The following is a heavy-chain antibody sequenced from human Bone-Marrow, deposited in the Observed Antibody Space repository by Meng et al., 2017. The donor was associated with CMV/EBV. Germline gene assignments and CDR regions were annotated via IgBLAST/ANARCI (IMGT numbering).Heavy chain of an antibody. CDR1: GYTFSNYG. D-gene: IGHD2-8*01. CDR2: ISPYNGKT. Sequence: ASVKVSCKASGYTFSNYGIGWVRRAPGKWLEWMGWISPYNGKTKYAEKVQDRVTMTIDTSTTTAYMELRDLRSDDTAVYYCARDRDLIFDSWGQGTLVTVSS. V-gene: IGHV1-18*01. CDR3: ARDRDLIFDS. J-gene: IGHJ4*02.